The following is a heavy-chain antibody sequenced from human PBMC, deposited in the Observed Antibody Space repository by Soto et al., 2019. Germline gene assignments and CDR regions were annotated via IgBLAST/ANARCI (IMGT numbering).Heavy chain of an antibody. CDR1: GGSISNYY. CDR3: ATLTKYCSGGSCYSDAFDI. Sequence: SETLSLTCTVSGGSISNYYWSWIRQPPGKGLEWIGYIYYSGSTNYNPSLKSRVTISVDTSKNQFSLKLSSVTAADTAVYYCATLTKYCSGGSCYSDAFDIWGQGTMVTVSS. CDR2: IYYSGST. D-gene: IGHD2-15*01. V-gene: IGHV4-59*08. J-gene: IGHJ3*02.